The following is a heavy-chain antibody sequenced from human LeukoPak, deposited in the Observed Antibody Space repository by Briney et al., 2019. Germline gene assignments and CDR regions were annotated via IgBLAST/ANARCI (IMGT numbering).Heavy chain of an antibody. D-gene: IGHD6-19*01. CDR3: ARVIYSGWEGELSD. CDR1: GFTFSSYW. Sequence: GGSLRLSCAASGFTFSSYWMHWVRQAPGKGLVWVSRINSDGSTTSYADSVMGRFTISRDNAKNTLYLQMNSLRAEDTAVYYCARVIYSGWEGELSDGGQGTLVTVS. CDR2: INSDGSTT. V-gene: IGHV3-74*01. J-gene: IGHJ4*02.